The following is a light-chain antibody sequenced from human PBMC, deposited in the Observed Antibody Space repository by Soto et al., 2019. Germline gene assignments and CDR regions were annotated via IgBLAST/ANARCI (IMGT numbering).Light chain of an antibody. V-gene: IGKV1D-13*01. CDR3: QQFYDYPLT. J-gene: IGKJ4*01. CDR2: DAS. Sequence: AIQLTQSPSSLSASVGDTVTITCRASQDIGTLFAWYQQKPGKAPNFLIYDASSLETGVPSRFSGSGSGTDFTLTISSLQPEDFATYYCQQFYDYPLTFGGGTKVDIK. CDR1: QDIGTL.